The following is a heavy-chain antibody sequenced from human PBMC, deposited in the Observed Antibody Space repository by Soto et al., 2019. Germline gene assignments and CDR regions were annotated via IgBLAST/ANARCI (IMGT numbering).Heavy chain of an antibody. Sequence: ASVKVSCKASGGTFSSYAISWVRQAPGQGLEWMGWINPNSGGTNYAQKFQGRVTMTRDTSISTAYMELSRLRSDDTAVYYCAREEGYYSDSSGYYYVVGMFDYWGQGTLVTVSS. CDR1: GGTFSSYA. V-gene: IGHV1-2*02. CDR3: AREEGYYSDSSGYYYVVGMFDY. CDR2: INPNSGGT. D-gene: IGHD3-22*01. J-gene: IGHJ4*02.